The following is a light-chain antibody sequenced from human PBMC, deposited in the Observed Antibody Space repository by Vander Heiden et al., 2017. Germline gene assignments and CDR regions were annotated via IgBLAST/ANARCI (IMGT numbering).Light chain of an antibody. CDR1: QGVSTW. CDR3: QQADSFPLT. J-gene: IGKJ3*01. Sequence: DIQMTQSPSSVSASVGDRVTLTCRASQGVSTWVAWYQQRPGKAPLLLISGASNLQDGVPSRFSGSGSGTHFTLTITSLQPEDFATYYCQQADSFPLTFGHGTKVDLK. V-gene: IGKV1-12*01. CDR2: GAS.